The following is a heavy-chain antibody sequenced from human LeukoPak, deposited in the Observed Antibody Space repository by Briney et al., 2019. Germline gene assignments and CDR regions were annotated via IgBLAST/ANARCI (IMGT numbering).Heavy chain of an antibody. J-gene: IGHJ4*02. CDR1: GFTFSDYE. Sequence: GGSLRLSCGASGFTFSDYEMNWVRQAPGKGLEWVSYTSSSGMTTYYTDSVKGRFTISRDNAKNSLFLQMNSLRAEDTAVYYCARASMTTLTTAGFEYWGQGTQVTVSS. CDR3: ARASMTTLTTAGFEY. V-gene: IGHV3-48*03. CDR2: TSSSGMTT. D-gene: IGHD4-17*01.